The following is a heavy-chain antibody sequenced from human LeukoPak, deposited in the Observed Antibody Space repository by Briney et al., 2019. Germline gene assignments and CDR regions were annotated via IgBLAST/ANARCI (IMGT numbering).Heavy chain of an antibody. J-gene: IGHJ4*02. D-gene: IGHD2-2*01. CDR2: ISSSGSTI. CDR1: GFTFSDYY. CDR3: ARDGLGCSSTSCPSPFDY. Sequence: PGGSLRLSCAASGFTFSDYYMSWIRQAPGKGLEWVSYISSSGSTIYYADSVKVRFTISRDNAKNSLYLQMNSLRAEDTAVYYCARDGLGCSSTSCPSPFDYWGQGTLVTVSS. V-gene: IGHV3-11*04.